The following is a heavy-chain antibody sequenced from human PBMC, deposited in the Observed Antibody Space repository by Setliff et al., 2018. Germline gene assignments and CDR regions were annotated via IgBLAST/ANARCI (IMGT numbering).Heavy chain of an antibody. J-gene: IGHJ4*02. CDR2: INPNSGGT. D-gene: IGHD3-22*01. CDR1: GYTFTGYY. V-gene: IGHV1-2*04. Sequence: AASVKVSCKASGYTFTGYYMHWVRQAPGQGLEWMGWINPNSGGTNYAQKFQGWVTMTRDTSISTAYMELSRLRSDDTAVYYCARDRDSSGYPYYFDYWGQGTLVTVPQ. CDR3: ARDRDSSGYPYYFDY.